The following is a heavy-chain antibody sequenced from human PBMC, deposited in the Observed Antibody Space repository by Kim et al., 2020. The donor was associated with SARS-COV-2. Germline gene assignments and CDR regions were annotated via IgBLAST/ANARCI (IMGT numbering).Heavy chain of an antibody. CDR3: ARASPVTTFYYYYYGMDV. D-gene: IGHD4-17*01. V-gene: IGHV4-34*01. J-gene: IGHJ6*02. Sequence: SETLSLTCAFYGGSFSGYYWSWIRQPPGKGLEWIGEINHSGSTNYNPSLKSRVTISVDTSKNQFSLKLSSVTAADTAVYYCARASPVTTFYYYYYGMDVWGQGTTVTVSS. CDR1: GGSFSGYY. CDR2: INHSGST.